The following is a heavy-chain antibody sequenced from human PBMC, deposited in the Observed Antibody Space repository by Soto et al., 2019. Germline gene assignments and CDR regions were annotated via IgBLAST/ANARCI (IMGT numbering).Heavy chain of an antibody. CDR3: AKGPYYYDSSGDLDY. CDR1: GFTFSSYG. CDR2: ISYDGSYK. V-gene: IGHV3-30*18. Sequence: GGSLRLSCAASGFTFSSYGMHWVRQAPGKGLEWVTVISYDGSYKYYADSVKGRFTISRDNSKNTLYLQMNSLRTEDTAVYYCAKGPYYYDSSGDLDYWGQGALVTVSS. J-gene: IGHJ4*02. D-gene: IGHD3-22*01.